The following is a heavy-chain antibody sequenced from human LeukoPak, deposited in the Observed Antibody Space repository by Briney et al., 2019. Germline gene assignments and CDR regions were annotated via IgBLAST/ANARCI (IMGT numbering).Heavy chain of an antibody. CDR2: INPNSGGT. Sequence: ASVKVSCKASGYTFTGYYMHWVRQAPGQGLEWMGWINPNSGGTNYAQKFQGRVTMTRDTSISTAYMELSRLRSDDTAVYYCARPIVGATLFDYWGQGTLVTVSP. CDR3: ARPIVGATLFDY. D-gene: IGHD1-26*01. CDR1: GYTFTGYY. J-gene: IGHJ4*02. V-gene: IGHV1-2*02.